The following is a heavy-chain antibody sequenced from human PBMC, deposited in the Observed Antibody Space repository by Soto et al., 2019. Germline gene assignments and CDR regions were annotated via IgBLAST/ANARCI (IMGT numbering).Heavy chain of an antibody. Sequence: GGSLRLSCAASGFTFSSYAMSWVRQAPGKGLEWVSAISGSGGSTYYADSVKGRFTIPRDNSKNTLYLQMNSLRAEDTAVYYCAKGPEVVVVPAAIYFDYWGQGTLVIGSS. CDR1: GFTFSSYA. V-gene: IGHV3-23*01. CDR3: AKGPEVVVVPAAIYFDY. CDR2: ISGSGGST. J-gene: IGHJ4*02. D-gene: IGHD2-2*01.